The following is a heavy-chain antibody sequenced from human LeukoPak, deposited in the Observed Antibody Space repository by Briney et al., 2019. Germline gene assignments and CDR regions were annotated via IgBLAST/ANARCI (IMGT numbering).Heavy chain of an antibody. CDR2: IYYSGST. CDR3: ASSGWYPLTFDY. D-gene: IGHD6-19*01. Sequence: SETLSLTCTVSGGSISSYYWSWIRQPPGKGLEWIGYIYYSGSTNYNPSLKSRVTISVDTSKNQFSLKLSSVTAADTAVYYCASSGWYPLTFDYWGQGTLVTVSS. V-gene: IGHV4-59*01. J-gene: IGHJ4*02. CDR1: GGSISSYY.